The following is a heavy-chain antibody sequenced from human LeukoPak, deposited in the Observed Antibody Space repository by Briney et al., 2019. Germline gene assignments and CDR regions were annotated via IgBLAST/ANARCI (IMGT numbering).Heavy chain of an antibody. CDR3: AREEMATISDAFDI. D-gene: IGHD5-24*01. Sequence: GGSLRLSCAASGFTFSSYAMHWVRQAPGKGLEYVSAISSNGGSTYYANSVKGRFTISRDNSKNTLYLQMGSLRAEDMAVYYCAREEMATISDAFDIWGQGTMVTVSS. CDR2: ISSNGGST. V-gene: IGHV3-64*01. CDR1: GFTFSSYA. J-gene: IGHJ3*02.